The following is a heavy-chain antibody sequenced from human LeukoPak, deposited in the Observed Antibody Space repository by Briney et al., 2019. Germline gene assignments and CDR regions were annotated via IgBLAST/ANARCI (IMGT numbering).Heavy chain of an antibody. D-gene: IGHD2-2*01. V-gene: IGHV1-69*02. CDR2: IIPNLGIA. CDR3: ARDGVVRPPDCSSTSCPYNYYYYGMDV. J-gene: IGHJ6*02. Sequence: SVKVSCKASGGTFSSYTISWVRQAPGQGLEWMGRIIPNLGIANYAQKFQGRVTITADKSTSTAYMELSSLRSEGTAVYYCARDGVVRPPDCSSTSCPYNYYYYGMDVWGQGTTVTVSS. CDR1: GGTFSSYT.